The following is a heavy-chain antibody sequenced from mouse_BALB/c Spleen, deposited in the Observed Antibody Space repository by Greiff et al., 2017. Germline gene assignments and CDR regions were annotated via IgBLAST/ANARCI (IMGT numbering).Heavy chain of an antibody. CDR3: ARGGLIYYGSSSFAY. Sequence: EVQLQQSGPGLVKPSQSLSLTCTVTGYSITSDYAWNWIRQFPGNKLEWMGYISYSGSTSYNPSLKSRISITRDTSKNQFFLQLNSVTTEDTATYYCARGGLIYYGSSSFAYWGQGTLVTVSA. J-gene: IGHJ3*01. D-gene: IGHD1-1*01. CDR2: ISYSGST. V-gene: IGHV3-2*02. CDR1: GYSITSDYA.